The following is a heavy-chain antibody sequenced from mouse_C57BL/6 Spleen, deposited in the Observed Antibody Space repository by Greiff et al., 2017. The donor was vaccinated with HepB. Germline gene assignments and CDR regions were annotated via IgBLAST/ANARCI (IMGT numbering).Heavy chain of an antibody. J-gene: IGHJ3*01. CDR1: GYAFSSSW. Sequence: QVQLQQSGPELVKPGASVKISCKASGYAFSSSWMNWVKQRPGQGLEWIGRIYPGDGDTNYNGKFKGKATLTADKSSSTAYMQLSSLTSEDSAVYLCARVGPRGSSWFAYWGQGTLVTVSA. CDR2: IYPGDGDT. D-gene: IGHD3-1*01. CDR3: ARVGPRGSSWFAY. V-gene: IGHV1-82*01.